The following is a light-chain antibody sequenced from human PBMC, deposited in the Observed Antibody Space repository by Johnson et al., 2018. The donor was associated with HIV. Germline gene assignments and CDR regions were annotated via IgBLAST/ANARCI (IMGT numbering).Light chain of an antibody. CDR1: NSNIGNNY. CDR3: GTWDSSLSARV. V-gene: IGLV1-51*01. Sequence: SVLTQPPSVSAAPGQKVTISCSGSNSNIGNNYVSWYQQLPGTAPKLLIYDNNKRPSGIPDRFSGSKSGTSATLGITGLQTGDEADYYCGTWDSSLSARVFGTGTKVTVL. J-gene: IGLJ1*01. CDR2: DNN.